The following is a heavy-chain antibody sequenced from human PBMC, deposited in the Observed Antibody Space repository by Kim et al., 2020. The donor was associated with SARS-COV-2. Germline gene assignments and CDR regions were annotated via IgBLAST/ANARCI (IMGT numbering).Heavy chain of an antibody. Sequence: DRGTGRFTTTGDNSKNTLYLQMNSLRAEDTAVYYCAKDGTGYRSVWFDPWGQGTLVTVSS. CDR3: AKDGTGYRSVWFDP. J-gene: IGHJ5*02. D-gene: IGHD6-25*01. V-gene: IGHV3-23*01.